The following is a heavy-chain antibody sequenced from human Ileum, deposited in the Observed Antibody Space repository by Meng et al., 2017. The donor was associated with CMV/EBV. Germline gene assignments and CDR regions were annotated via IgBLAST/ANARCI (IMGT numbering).Heavy chain of an antibody. CDR1: GYTFTGYY. CDR3: ARATLPTKYCSSTSCYPALS. CDR2: INPNSGGT. J-gene: IGHJ3*01. Sequence: ASVKVSCKASGYTFTGYYMHWVRQAPGQGLEWMGWINPNSGGTNYAQKFQGRVTMTRDTSISTAYMELSRLRSDDTAVYYCARATLPTKYCSSTSCYPALSWGQGTMVT. D-gene: IGHD2-2*01. V-gene: IGHV1-2*02.